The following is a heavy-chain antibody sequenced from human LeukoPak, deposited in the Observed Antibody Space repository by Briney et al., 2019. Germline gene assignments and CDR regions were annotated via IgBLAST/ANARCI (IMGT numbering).Heavy chain of an antibody. CDR2: INPNSGGT. CDR3: ARGERGAAAWNY. V-gene: IGHV1-2*02. CDR1: GYTFTGYY. D-gene: IGHD2-2*01. Sequence: ASVKVSCKASGYTFTGYYMHWVRQAPGQGLEWMGWINPNSGGTSYAQKFQGRVTKTRDTSISTAYMELSRLRSDDTAVYYCARGERGAAAWNYWGQGTLVTVSS. J-gene: IGHJ4*02.